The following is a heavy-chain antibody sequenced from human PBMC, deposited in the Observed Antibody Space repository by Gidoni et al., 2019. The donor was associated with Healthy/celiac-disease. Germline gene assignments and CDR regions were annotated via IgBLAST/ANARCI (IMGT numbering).Heavy chain of an antibody. CDR3: ARRAGVVRGVPDAFDI. D-gene: IGHD3-10*01. J-gene: IGHJ3*02. CDR2: MSSSSSTI. CDR1: GFTFSSYS. V-gene: IGHV3-48*02. Sequence: EVQLVESGGGLVQPGGSLRLSCAASGFTFSSYSMNWVRQAPGKGLEWVAYMSSSSSTIYYADSVKGRFTSSRDNAKNSLYLQMNSLRDEDTAVYYCARRAGVVRGVPDAFDIWGQGTMVTVSS.